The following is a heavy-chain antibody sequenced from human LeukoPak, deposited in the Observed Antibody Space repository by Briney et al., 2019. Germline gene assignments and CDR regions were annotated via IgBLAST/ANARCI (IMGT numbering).Heavy chain of an antibody. CDR1: GFTFSTYE. V-gene: IGHV3-48*03. J-gene: IGHJ4*02. CDR3: AREGLRYFDWSPALDY. Sequence: GGSLRLSCAASGFTFSTYEMNWVRQAPGKGLEWVSYISSSGSTIYYADSVKGRFTISRDNAKNSLYLQMNSLRAEDTAVYYCAREGLRYFDWSPALDYWGQGTLVTVSS. CDR2: ISSSGSTI. D-gene: IGHD3-9*01.